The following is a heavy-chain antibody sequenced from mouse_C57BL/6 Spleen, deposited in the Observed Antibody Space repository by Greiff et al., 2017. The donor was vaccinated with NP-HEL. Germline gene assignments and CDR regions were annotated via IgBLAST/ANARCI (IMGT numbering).Heavy chain of an antibody. CDR3: AREDYYGSRGGFAY. V-gene: IGHV1-85*01. Sequence: VQGVESGPELVKPGASVKLSCKASGYTFTSYHINWVKQRPGQGLEWIGWIYPRDGSTKYNEKFKGKATLTVDTSSSTAYMELHSLTSEDSAVYFCAREDYYGSRGGFAYWGQGTLVTVSA. D-gene: IGHD1-1*01. CDR1: GYTFTSYH. J-gene: IGHJ3*01. CDR2: IYPRDGST.